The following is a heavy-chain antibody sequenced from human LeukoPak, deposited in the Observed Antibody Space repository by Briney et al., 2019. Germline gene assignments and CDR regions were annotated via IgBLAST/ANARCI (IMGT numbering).Heavy chain of an antibody. J-gene: IGHJ5*02. CDR3: ARDFIVVVAATYWFDP. Sequence: SVKVSCKASGGTFSSYAISWARQAPGQGLEWMGRIIPILGIANYAQKFQGRVTITADKSTSTAYMELSSLRSEDTAVYYCARDFIVVVAATYWFDPWGQGTLVTVSS. D-gene: IGHD2-15*01. CDR2: IIPILGIA. CDR1: GGTFSSYA. V-gene: IGHV1-69*04.